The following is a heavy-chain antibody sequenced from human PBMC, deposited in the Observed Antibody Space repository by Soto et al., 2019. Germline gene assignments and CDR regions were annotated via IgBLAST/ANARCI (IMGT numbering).Heavy chain of an antibody. J-gene: IGHJ6*02. CDR2: IYYSGST. CDR3: ARDRVSTPVTTVTTFGVDRYYYYYGMDV. V-gene: IGHV4-31*03. CDR1: GGSISSGGYY. D-gene: IGHD4-4*01. Sequence: PSETLSLTCTVSGGSISSGGYYWSWIRQHPGKGLEWIGYIYYSGSTYYNPSLKSRVTISVDTSKNQFSLKLSSVTAAVTAVYYCARDRVSTPVTTVTTFGVDRYYYYYGMDVWGQGTTVTVSS.